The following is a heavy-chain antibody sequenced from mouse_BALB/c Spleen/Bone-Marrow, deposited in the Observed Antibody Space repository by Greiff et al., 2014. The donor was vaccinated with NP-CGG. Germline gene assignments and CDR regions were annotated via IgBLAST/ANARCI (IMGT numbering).Heavy chain of an antibody. CDR1: GFSLTSYG. CDR2: IWAGGSR. CDR3: ARVYRWYFDV. V-gene: IGHV2-9*02. J-gene: IGHJ1*01. D-gene: IGHD2-3*01. Sequence: VKLMESGPGLVAPSQSLSITCTVSGFSLTSYGVHWVRQPPGKGLEWLGVIWAGGSRNYNSALMSRLSISKYNSKSQVFLKMNSLQTDDAAMYYCARVYRWYFDVWGAGTTVAVSS.